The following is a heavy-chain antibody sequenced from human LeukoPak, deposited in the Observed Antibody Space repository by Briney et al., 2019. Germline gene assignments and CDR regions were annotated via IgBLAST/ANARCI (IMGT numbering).Heavy chain of an antibody. D-gene: IGHD3-16*01. Sequence: GGSLRLSCAASGFTFSSYAMNWVRQAPGKGLEWVSAISGSGGSTYYADSVKGRFTVSRDNSKNTLYLQMNSLRAEDTAVYYCARDVMGAGGDYWGQGTLVTVSS. CDR2: ISGSGGST. CDR1: GFTFSSYA. CDR3: ARDVMGAGGDY. V-gene: IGHV3-23*01. J-gene: IGHJ4*02.